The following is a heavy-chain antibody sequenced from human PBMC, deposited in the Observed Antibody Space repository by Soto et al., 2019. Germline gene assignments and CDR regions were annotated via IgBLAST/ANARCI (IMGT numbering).Heavy chain of an antibody. J-gene: IGHJ4*02. CDR1: GYTFTSYD. D-gene: IGHD3-22*01. V-gene: IGHV1-8*01. CDR3: TRFSAYQSHEY. CDR2: MNPNSGNT. Sequence: ASVKVSCKASGYTFTSYDINWVRQATGQGLEWMGWMNPNSGNTGYAQKFQGRVSMTRSTSMSTAYMELSGLSSEDTAVYYCTRFSAYQSHEYWGQGTMVTVSS.